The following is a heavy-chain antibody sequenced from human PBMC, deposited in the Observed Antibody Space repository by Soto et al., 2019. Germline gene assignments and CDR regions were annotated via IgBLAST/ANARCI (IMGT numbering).Heavy chain of an antibody. Sequence: PSETLSLTCAVYGGSFSGYYWRCIRQPPGKGLEWIGEIYHRGSSNYNPSLKSRVTISVDTSENQFSLKLSSVTAADTAVYYCARASGTYYYDSSGYYPNYYYGMDVWGQGTTVTVSS. CDR1: GGSFSGYY. CDR2: IYHRGSS. J-gene: IGHJ6*02. V-gene: IGHV4-34*01. CDR3: ARASGTYYYDSSGYYPNYYYGMDV. D-gene: IGHD3-22*01.